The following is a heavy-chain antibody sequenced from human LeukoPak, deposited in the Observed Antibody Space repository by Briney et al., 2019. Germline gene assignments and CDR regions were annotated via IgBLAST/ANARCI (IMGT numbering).Heavy chain of an antibody. D-gene: IGHD7-27*01. CDR2: IYYSGST. CDR1: GGSIISGDYY. CDR3: ARVGGNTGETIVGHY. J-gene: IGHJ4*02. Sequence: SQTLSLTCTASGGSIISGDYYWSWIRQPPGRGLGWIGYIYYSGSTYYNPSLKSRVTISVDTSKNQFSLKLSSVTAADTAVYYCARVGGNTGETIVGHYWGQGTLVTVSS. V-gene: IGHV4-30-4*08.